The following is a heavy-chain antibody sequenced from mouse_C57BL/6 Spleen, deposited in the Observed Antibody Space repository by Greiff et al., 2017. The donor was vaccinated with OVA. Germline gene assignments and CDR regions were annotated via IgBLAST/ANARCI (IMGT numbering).Heavy chain of an antibody. J-gene: IGHJ2*01. Sequence: QVQLKESGAELVKPGASVKISCKASGYAFSSYWMNWVKQRPGKGLEWIGQIYPGDGDTNYNGKFKGKATLTADKSSSTAYMQLSSLTSEDSAVYFCARIPLLNYFDYWGQGTTLTVSS. CDR2: IYPGDGDT. D-gene: IGHD6-1*01. V-gene: IGHV1-80*01. CDR3: ARIPLLNYFDY. CDR1: GYAFSSYW.